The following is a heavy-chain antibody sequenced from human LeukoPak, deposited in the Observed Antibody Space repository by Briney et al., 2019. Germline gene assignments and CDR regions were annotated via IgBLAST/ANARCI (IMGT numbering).Heavy chain of an antibody. D-gene: IGHD2-2*01. CDR1: GFTFSSFW. CDR2: INQDESDK. J-gene: IGHJ3*02. V-gene: IGHV3-7*01. Sequence: PGGSLRLSCVASGFTFSSFWMSWVRQAPGKGLEWVGWINQDESDKQYVDSVKGRFTISRDNAKNSIYLQMNSLRAEDTAVYYCARPPSRAFDIWGQGTMVTVSS. CDR3: ARPPSRAFDI.